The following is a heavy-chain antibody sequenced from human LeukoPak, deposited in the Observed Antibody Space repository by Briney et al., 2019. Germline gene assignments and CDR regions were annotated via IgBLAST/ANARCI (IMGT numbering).Heavy chain of an antibody. J-gene: IGHJ4*02. Sequence: ASVKVSCKASGYTFTSYGISWVRQAPGQGLEWMGWISAYNGNTNYAQKLQGRVTMTTDTSTSTAYMELRSLRSDDTAVYYCARLPLLSSGWYETPDYWGQGTLVTVSS. CDR1: GYTFTSYG. V-gene: IGHV1-18*01. D-gene: IGHD6-19*01. CDR2: ISAYNGNT. CDR3: ARLPLLSSGWYETPDY.